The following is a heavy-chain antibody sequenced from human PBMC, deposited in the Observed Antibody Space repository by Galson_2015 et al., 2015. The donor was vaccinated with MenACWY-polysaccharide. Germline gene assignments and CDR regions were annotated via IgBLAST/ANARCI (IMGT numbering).Heavy chain of an antibody. CDR3: ARGVPTVVTTGGDNAFHI. D-gene: IGHD4-23*01. J-gene: IGHJ3*02. CDR2: IHTSGST. V-gene: IGHV4-4*07. Sequence: LSLTCTVSGGSISNYYWSWIRRPAGKGLEWIGRIHTSGSTNYNPSLQTRLTMSVDTSKIQFSLTLSSVTAADAAVYYCARGVPTVVTTGGDNAFHIWGQGTMVTVSS. CDR1: GGSISNYY.